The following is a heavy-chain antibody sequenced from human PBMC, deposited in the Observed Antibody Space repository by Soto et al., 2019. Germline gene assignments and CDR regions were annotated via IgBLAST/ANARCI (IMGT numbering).Heavy chain of an antibody. CDR2: INPSGGST. J-gene: IGHJ6*02. Sequence: QVQLVQSGAEVKKPGASVKVSCKASGYTFTSYYMHWVRQAPGQGLEWMGIINPSGGSTSYGQKFPGRVPLTRDTATSKVYMELSSLRSEDTAVYYCARDSPARGAGGYYYYGMDVWGQGTTVTVSS. CDR1: GYTFTSYY. D-gene: IGHD3-10*01. V-gene: IGHV1-46*01. CDR3: ARDSPARGAGGYYYYGMDV.